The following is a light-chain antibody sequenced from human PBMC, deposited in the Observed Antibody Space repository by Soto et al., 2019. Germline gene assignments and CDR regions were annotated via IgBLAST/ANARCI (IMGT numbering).Light chain of an antibody. CDR3: QQSRT. V-gene: IGKV3-11*01. CDR1: QSIKNY. CDR2: DAF. Sequence: EIVLTQSPATLSLSPGERATLSCTASQSIKNYLAWYQQKPGQAPRLLIFDAFNRATGIPARFRGSGSGTDFTLTISSLEPEDFAVYYCQQSRTFGPGTKVDIK. J-gene: IGKJ3*01.